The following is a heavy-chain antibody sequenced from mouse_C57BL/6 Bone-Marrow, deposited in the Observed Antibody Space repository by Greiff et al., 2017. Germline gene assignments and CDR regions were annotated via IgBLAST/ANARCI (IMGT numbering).Heavy chain of an antibody. CDR1: GFTFSSYA. D-gene: IGHD6-1*01. Sequence: EVKVVESGGGLVKPGGSLKLSCAASGFTFSSYAMSWVRQTPEQRLEWVATLSDGGSYTYYPDNVKGRFTISRDNATNNLYLQMSHLKSEDTAMYYCARGILQRDYWGQGTLLTVSA. V-gene: IGHV5-4*03. CDR3: ARGILQRDY. J-gene: IGHJ3*01. CDR2: LSDGGSYT.